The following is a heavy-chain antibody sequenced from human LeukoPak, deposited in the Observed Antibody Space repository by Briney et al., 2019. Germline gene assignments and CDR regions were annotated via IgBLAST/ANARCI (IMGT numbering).Heavy chain of an antibody. CDR1: GFTFSSYA. CDR3: ARELFGSGSCPDY. CDR2: VWHDGSNR. D-gene: IGHD3-10*01. Sequence: GTSLRLSCTAPGFTFSSYAIHWIRQSPGKGLEWVALVWHDGSNRYYSEAVKGRFTISRDNSKNTVYLQINSLRAEDTAVYYCARELFGSGSCPDYWGQGTRVTVSS. J-gene: IGHJ4*02. V-gene: IGHV3-33*01.